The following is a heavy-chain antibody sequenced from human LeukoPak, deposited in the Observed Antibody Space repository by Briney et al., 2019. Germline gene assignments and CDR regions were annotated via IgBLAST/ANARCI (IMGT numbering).Heavy chain of an antibody. CDR3: ARYYGGNSIIDF. J-gene: IGHJ4*02. Sequence: ASETLSLTCAVYGGSFSASYWSWIRQPPNKGLEWIGEINHSGGTNYNPSLKSRVTISIDMSKNQFSLKLRSVTAADTALYYCARYYGGNSIIDFWGQGTLVTVSS. D-gene: IGHD4-23*01. CDR1: GGSFSASY. V-gene: IGHV4-34*01. CDR2: INHSGGT.